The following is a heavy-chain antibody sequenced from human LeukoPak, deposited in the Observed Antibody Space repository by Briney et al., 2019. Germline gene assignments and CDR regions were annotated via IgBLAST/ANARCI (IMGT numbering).Heavy chain of an antibody. D-gene: IGHD2-15*01. CDR3: ARKVAAGYYYYHYYMDV. J-gene: IGHJ6*03. V-gene: IGHV3-7*01. CDR2: IKQDGSEK. CDR1: GFTFSSYW. Sequence: GGSLRLSCAASGFTFSSYWMSWVRQAPGKGLEWVANIKQDGSEKYYVDSVKGRFTISRDNAKNSLYLQMNSLRAEDTAVYYCARKVAAGYYYYHYYMDVWGKGTTVTVSS.